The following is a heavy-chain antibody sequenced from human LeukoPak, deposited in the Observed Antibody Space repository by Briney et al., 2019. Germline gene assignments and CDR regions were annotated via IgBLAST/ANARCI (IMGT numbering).Heavy chain of an antibody. D-gene: IGHD3-10*01. V-gene: IGHV1-69*13. Sequence: ASVKVSCKASGGTFSSYAISWVRQAPGQGLEWMGGIIPIFGTANYAQKFQGRVTITADESTSTAYMELSSLRSEDTAVYYCARDTNGYGSGSYYVSWFDPWGQGTLVTVSS. J-gene: IGHJ5*02. CDR3: ARDTNGYGSGSYYVSWFDP. CDR1: GGTFSSYA. CDR2: IIPIFGTA.